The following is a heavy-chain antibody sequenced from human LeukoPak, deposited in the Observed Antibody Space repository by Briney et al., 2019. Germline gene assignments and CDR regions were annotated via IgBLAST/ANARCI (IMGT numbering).Heavy chain of an antibody. J-gene: IGHJ5*02. CDR3: ARHYGP. CDR2: IYDSGST. CDR1: GGSINTHY. D-gene: IGHD3-10*01. Sequence: SETLSLTCSVSGGSINTHYWGWIRQPPGKGLEWIGSIYDSGSTYYNPSLKSRVTISVDTSKNQFSLKLNSVTAADTAVYYCARHYGPWGQGTLVTVSS. V-gene: IGHV4-39*01.